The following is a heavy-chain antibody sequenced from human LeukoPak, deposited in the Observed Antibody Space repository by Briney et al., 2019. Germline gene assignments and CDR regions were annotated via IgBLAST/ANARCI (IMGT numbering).Heavy chain of an antibody. CDR1: GASIGNYY. J-gene: IGHJ5*01. CDR3: ACINTWFGS. CDR2: INGRGST. Sequence: SETLSLICTVSGASIGNYYWSWIRQPPGKGLEWIGYINGRGSTNYNPSLKSRVTMSADASKNQFSLKLSSVTAADTAVYYCACINTWFGSWGQGTLVTVSS. D-gene: IGHD2-8*01. V-gene: IGHV4-59*01.